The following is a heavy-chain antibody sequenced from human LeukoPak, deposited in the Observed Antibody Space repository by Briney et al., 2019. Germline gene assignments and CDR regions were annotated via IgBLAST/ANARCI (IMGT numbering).Heavy chain of an antibody. CDR3: AKDYSSSPYYYYGMDV. V-gene: IGHV3-30*18. CDR1: GFTFSSYG. CDR2: ISYDGGNK. Sequence: GGSLRLSCAASGFTFSSYGMHWVRQAPGNGLEWVAVISYDGGNKYYADSVKGRFTISRDNSKNTLFLQMNSLRAEDTAVYYCAKDYSSSPYYYYGMDVWGQGTTVTVSS. J-gene: IGHJ6*02. D-gene: IGHD6-6*01.